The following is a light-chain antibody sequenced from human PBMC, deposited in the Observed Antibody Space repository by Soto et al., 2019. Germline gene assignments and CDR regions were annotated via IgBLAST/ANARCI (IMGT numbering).Light chain of an antibody. CDR3: QQYGSSPPT. CDR1: QSVSSSY. Sequence: EIVLTQSPGTLSLSPGERATLSCRASQSVSSSYLAWYQQKPGQAPRLLIYGASSRATGIPDRFSGSGSGTDFTITISRLEPEDFAVYYCQQYGSSPPTCGQGTKLEIK. J-gene: IGKJ2*01. CDR2: GAS. V-gene: IGKV3-20*01.